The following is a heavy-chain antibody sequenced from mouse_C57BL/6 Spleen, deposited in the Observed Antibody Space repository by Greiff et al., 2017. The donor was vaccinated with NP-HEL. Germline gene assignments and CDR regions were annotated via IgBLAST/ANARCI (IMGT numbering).Heavy chain of an antibody. V-gene: IGHV1-59*01. CDR2: IDPSDSYT. J-gene: IGHJ4*01. CDR1: GYTFTSYW. CDR3: ARLDYGNYEGYAMDY. D-gene: IGHD2-1*01. Sequence: VKLQQSGAELVRPGTSVKLSCKASGYTFTSYWMHWVKQRPGQGLEWIGVIDPSDSYTNYNQKFKGKATLTVDTSSSTAYMQLSSLTSEDSAVYYCARLDYGNYEGYAMDYWGQGTSVTVSS.